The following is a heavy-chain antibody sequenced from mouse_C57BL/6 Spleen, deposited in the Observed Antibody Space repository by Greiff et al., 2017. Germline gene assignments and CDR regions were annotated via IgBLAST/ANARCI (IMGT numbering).Heavy chain of an antibody. CDR2: INYDGSST. CDR3: ARDRRIYYGNYYAMDY. D-gene: IGHD2-1*01. CDR1: GFTFSDYY. V-gene: IGHV5-16*01. Sequence: EVKLMESEGGLVQPGSSMKLSCTASGFTFSDYYMAWVRQVPEKGLEWVANINYDGSSTYYLDSLKSRFIISRDNAKNILYLQMSSLKSEDTATYYCARDRRIYYGNYYAMDYWGQGTSVTVSS. J-gene: IGHJ4*01.